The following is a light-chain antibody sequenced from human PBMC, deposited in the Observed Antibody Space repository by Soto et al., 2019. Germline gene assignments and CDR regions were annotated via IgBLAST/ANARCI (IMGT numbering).Light chain of an antibody. CDR2: LGS. CDR1: QRLLHSNGNTF. Sequence: EIVITRSPPSLTVTPGDPASISCRSSQRLLHSNGNTFLDWYVQKPGQSPQLLIYLGSNRASGVPDRVSGSEAGTDFTLKISRVEAEDVGVYYCMQALQTPYTFGQGTLLEIK. V-gene: IGKV2-28*01. J-gene: IGKJ2*01. CDR3: MQALQTPYT.